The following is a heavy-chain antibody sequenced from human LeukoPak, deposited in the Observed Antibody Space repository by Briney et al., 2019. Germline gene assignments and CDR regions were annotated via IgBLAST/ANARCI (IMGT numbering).Heavy chain of an antibody. Sequence: PGGSLRLSCAASGFTFSSYWMSWVRQAPGKGLEWVANIKQDGSEKYYVDSVKGRFTISRDNAKNSLYLQMNSLRAEDTAVYYCARVEILTGYYRAYYYYYGMDVWGKGTTVTVSS. CDR3: ARVEILTGYYRAYYYYYGMDV. J-gene: IGHJ6*04. CDR1: GFTFSSYW. D-gene: IGHD3-9*01. V-gene: IGHV3-7*03. CDR2: IKQDGSEK.